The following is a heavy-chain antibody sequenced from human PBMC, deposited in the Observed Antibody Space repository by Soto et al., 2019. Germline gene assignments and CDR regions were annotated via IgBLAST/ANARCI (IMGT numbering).Heavy chain of an antibody. CDR2: ISYDGSNK. CDR3: ARDLLHLVAARLGPSYYYYGMDV. V-gene: IGHV3-30-3*01. Sequence: GGSLRLSCAASGFTFSSYAMHWVRQAPGKGLEWVAVISYDGSNKYYADSVKGRFTISRDNSKNTLYLQMNSLRAEDTAVYYCARDLLHLVAARLGPSYYYYGMDVWGQGTTVTVSS. D-gene: IGHD6-6*01. CDR1: GFTFSSYA. J-gene: IGHJ6*02.